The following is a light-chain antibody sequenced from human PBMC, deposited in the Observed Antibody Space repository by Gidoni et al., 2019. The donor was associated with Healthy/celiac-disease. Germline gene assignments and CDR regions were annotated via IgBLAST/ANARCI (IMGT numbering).Light chain of an antibody. Sequence: SYELTQPPSVSVPPGQTASITCTGDKLGDKYACWYQQKPGQSPVLVIYQDSKRPSGIPERFSGSNSGNTATLTISGTQARNEADYYGQAWDSSTAYVFGTGTKVTVL. CDR1: KLGDKY. V-gene: IGLV3-1*01. J-gene: IGLJ1*01. CDR2: QDS. CDR3: QAWDSSTAYV.